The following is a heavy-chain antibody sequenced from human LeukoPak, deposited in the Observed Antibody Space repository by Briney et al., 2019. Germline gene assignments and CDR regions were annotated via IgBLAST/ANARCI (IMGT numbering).Heavy chain of an antibody. CDR3: ARDSSGYFAVDY. Sequence: ETLSLTCAVYGGSFSGYYWSWVRQAPGKGLEWVSVIYSGGSTYYADSVKGRFTISRDNSKNTLYLQMNSLRAEDTAVYYCARDSSGYFAVDYWGQGTLVTVSS. D-gene: IGHD3-22*01. V-gene: IGHV3-53*01. CDR2: IYSGGST. J-gene: IGHJ4*02. CDR1: GGSFSGYY.